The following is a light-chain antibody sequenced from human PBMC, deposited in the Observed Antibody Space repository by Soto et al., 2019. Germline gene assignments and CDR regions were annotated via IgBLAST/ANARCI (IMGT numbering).Light chain of an antibody. CDR1: ISDVGGYNY. V-gene: IGLV2-8*01. CDR2: EVN. CDR3: SSYAGSSNV. Sequence: QSVLTQPPSACCSPGQLFAISCTGTISDVGGYNYVSWYQQHPGKAPKLMIYEVNKRPSGVPDRFSGSKSGNTASLTVSGLQAEDEADYYCSSYAGSSNVFGTGTKITV. J-gene: IGLJ1*01.